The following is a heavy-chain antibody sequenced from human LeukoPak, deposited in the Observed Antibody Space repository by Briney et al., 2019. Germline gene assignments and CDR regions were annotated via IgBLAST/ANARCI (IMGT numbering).Heavy chain of an antibody. Sequence: PSETLSLTCTVSGGSISSYFWSWIRQPAGKGLEWIGRIYTSGSTNYNPSLESRVTMSLDTSKNQFSLKLSSVTAADTAVYYCARGSRYSSSSRPHYYYYYMDVWGKGTTVAVSS. D-gene: IGHD6-13*01. J-gene: IGHJ6*03. CDR1: GGSISSYF. CDR3: ARGSRYSSSSRPHYYYYYMDV. V-gene: IGHV4-4*07. CDR2: IYTSGST.